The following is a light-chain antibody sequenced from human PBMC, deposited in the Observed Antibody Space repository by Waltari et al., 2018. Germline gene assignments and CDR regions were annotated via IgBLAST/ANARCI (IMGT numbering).Light chain of an antibody. CDR3: CLYARSREV. J-gene: IGLJ2*01. V-gene: IGLV2-23*01. CDR1: SSDVGSYNL. CDR2: EDI. Sequence: QSALTQPASVSGSPGQSIPISCTGTSSDVGSYNLVSWYQHHPGKAPKLMIYEDIKRPSGVSNRFSGSKSGNTASLTISGLQAEDEADYYCCLYARSREVFGGGTKLTVL.